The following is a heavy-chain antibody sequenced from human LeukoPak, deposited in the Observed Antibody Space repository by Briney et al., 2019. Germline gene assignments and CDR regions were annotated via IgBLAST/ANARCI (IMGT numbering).Heavy chain of an antibody. D-gene: IGHD3-10*02. Sequence: GGSLRLSCVVSGFRVSSNYMTWVRQAPGKGLEWVSLIYNGGGTYYADSVKGRFTISRDNSKNTVYLQMKSLRAEDTAMYYCMLDVDVWGKGTAVTVPS. CDR1: GFRVSSNY. CDR3: MLDVDV. V-gene: IGHV3-53*01. CDR2: IYNGGGT. J-gene: IGHJ6*04.